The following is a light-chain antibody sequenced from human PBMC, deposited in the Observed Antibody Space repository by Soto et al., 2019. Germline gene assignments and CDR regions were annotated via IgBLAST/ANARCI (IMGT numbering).Light chain of an antibody. CDR1: QGISSY. J-gene: IGKJ3*01. Sequence: IQLTQSPSSLSASVGDRVTITCRASQGISSYLAWYQQKPGKAPKLLIYAASTLQSGVPSRFSGSGSWTDFTLTISSLQPEDFATYYCQQLNSYPPFTFGPGTKVDIK. CDR2: AAS. V-gene: IGKV1-9*01. CDR3: QQLNSYPPFT.